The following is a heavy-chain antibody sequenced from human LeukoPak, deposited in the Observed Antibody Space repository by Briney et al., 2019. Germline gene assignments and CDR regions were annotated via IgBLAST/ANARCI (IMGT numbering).Heavy chain of an antibody. J-gene: IGHJ4*02. V-gene: IGHV1-18*01. CDR3: AREEVRRAVAGYFDN. Sequence: ASVKVSCKASGYTFTSYGISWVRQAPGQGLEWMGWISGYNGNTNYAQKLQGRVTMTTDTSTSTVYMELWSLRSDDTAVYYCAREEVRRAVAGYFDNWGQGTLVTVSS. CDR2: ISGYNGNT. CDR1: GYTFTSYG. D-gene: IGHD6-19*01.